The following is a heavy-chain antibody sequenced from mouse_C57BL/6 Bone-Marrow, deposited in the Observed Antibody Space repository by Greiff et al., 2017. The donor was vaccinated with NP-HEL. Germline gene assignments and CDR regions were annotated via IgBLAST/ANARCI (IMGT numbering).Heavy chain of an antibody. CDR1: GYTFTDYE. CDR3: TRFYYGRRYYFDY. Sequence: QVQLKESGSSLFRPGASVTLSCKASGYTFTDYEMHWVKQTPVHGLEWIGALSPETGGTAYNQKFKGKAILTADKSSSTAYMELRSLTSEDSAVYYCTRFYYGRRYYFDYWGQGTTLTVSS. J-gene: IGHJ2*01. D-gene: IGHD1-1*01. V-gene: IGHV1-15*01. CDR2: LSPETGGT.